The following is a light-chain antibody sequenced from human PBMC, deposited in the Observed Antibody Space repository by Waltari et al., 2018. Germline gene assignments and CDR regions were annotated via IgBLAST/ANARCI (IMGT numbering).Light chain of an antibody. V-gene: IGLV2-23*01. CDR1: SSDVGSYNL. CDR3: CSYAGSSTLV. J-gene: IGLJ2*01. CDR2: EGS. Sequence: QSALTPPASVSGSPGQSITISCTGTSSDVGSYNLVSWYQQHPGKAPKLMIYEGSKRPTGCSNRFSGSKSGNTASLTIPGLQAEDEADYYCCSYAGSSTLVFGGGTKLTVL.